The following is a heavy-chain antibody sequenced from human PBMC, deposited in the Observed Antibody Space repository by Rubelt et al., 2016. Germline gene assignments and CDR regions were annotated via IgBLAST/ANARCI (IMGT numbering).Heavy chain of an antibody. J-gene: IGHJ4*02. D-gene: IGHD1-26*01. Sequence: QLQLQESGPGLVKPSETLSLTCTVSGGSISSSSYYWAWIRQPPGKGLEWIGSVYYSGSTYYNPSLKRRVTISVDTSKNQFSLRLRSVAAADPAVYYCARTTGSNWFWGQGTLVTVSS. CDR2: VYYSGST. CDR3: ARTTGSNWF. CDR1: GGSISSSSYY. V-gene: IGHV4-39*07.